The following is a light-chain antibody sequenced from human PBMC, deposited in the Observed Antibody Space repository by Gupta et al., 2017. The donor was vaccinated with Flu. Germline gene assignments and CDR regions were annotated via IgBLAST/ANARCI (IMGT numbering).Light chain of an antibody. J-gene: IGLJ3*02. CDR1: ELTTQY. V-gene: IGLV3-25*03. Sequence: HTARITGSGGELTTQYAYWYLQKPVQSPVLVIYKDSERNSVFPERFSGSSSETTVTLTISGVQAEDVADYYCQSAECSGTAWVFGGGTKLTVL. CDR2: KDS. CDR3: QSAECSGTAWV.